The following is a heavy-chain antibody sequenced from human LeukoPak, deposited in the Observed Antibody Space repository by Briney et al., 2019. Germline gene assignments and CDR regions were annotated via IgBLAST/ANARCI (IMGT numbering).Heavy chain of an antibody. Sequence: GGSLRLSCVASGVTFSGNAMSWVRQAPGRGLEWVSGVGGGEKTHYADFVRGRFTISRDNSKNTVFLQMNSLTVEDTAVYYGAKDLSGWVTADYWGQGALVTVSS. CDR1: GVTFSGNA. CDR3: AKDLSGWVTADY. V-gene: IGHV3-23*01. J-gene: IGHJ4*02. CDR2: VGGGEKT. D-gene: IGHD2-21*02.